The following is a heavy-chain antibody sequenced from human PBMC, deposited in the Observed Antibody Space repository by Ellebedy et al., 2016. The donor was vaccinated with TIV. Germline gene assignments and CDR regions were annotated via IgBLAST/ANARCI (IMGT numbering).Heavy chain of an antibody. CDR1: GFTFSDHY. Sequence: GESLKISCAASGFTFSDHYMNWVRQAPGKGLEWVSYISSPSSSIYYADSVKGRFTISRDNAKNSLYLQMNSLRPEDTAVYYCARDLYRDGYKLFEYWGQGTLVTVAS. J-gene: IGHJ4*02. V-gene: IGHV3-11*04. D-gene: IGHD5-24*01. CDR3: ARDLYRDGYKLFEY. CDR2: ISSPSSSI.